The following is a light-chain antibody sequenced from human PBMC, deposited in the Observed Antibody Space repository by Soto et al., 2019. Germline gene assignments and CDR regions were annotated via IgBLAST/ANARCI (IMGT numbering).Light chain of an antibody. CDR3: SSYAGSSPVV. CDR1: SSDVGGYNY. Sequence: QSALTQPPSASGSPGQSVTISCTGTSSDVGGYNYVSWYQQHPGKAPKLMIYEVSTRPSGVPDRFSGSKSGNTASLTVSGLQAEDEADYYCSSYAGSSPVVFGGGTQLTVL. V-gene: IGLV2-8*01. J-gene: IGLJ2*01. CDR2: EVS.